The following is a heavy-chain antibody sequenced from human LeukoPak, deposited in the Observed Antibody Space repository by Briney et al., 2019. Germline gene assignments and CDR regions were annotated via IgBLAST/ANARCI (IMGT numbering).Heavy chain of an antibody. J-gene: IGHJ4*02. CDR1: GFTFSSYW. D-gene: IGHD1-26*01. CDR2: IQQDGSEK. Sequence: GGSLRLSCAASGFTFSSYWVTWVRQAPGKGLEGVANIQQDGSEKHYVDSVKGRFTISRDNAKNSLYLQMNTLRADDTAVYYCAREGAGYYFDSWGQGTLVTVSS. CDR3: AREGAGYYFDS. V-gene: IGHV3-7*01.